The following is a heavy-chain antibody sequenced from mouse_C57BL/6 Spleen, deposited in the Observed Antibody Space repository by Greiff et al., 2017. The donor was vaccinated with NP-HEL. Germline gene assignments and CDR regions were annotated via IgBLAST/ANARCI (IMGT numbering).Heavy chain of an antibody. V-gene: IGHV1-18*01. D-gene: IGHD2-4*01. CDR2: INPNNGGT. CDR1: GYTFTDYN. Sequence: VQLKQSGPELVKPGASVKLPCKASGYTFTDYNMDWVKQSHGKSLEWIGDINPNNGGTIYNQKFKGKATLTVDKSSSTAYMELRSLTSEDTAVYYCARTYYDYDAWFAYWGQGTLVTVSA. J-gene: IGHJ3*01. CDR3: ARTYYDYDAWFAY.